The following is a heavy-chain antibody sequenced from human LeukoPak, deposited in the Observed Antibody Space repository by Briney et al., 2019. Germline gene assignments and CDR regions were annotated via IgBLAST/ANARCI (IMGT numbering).Heavy chain of an antibody. J-gene: IGHJ4*02. CDR3: ARWDYYTRGYFDY. CDR2: IYYTGTT. Sequence: SETLSLTCTVSGGSLRNYYWSWIRQSPGQGLEWIGYIYYTGTTHYNPSLKSRVTISLDTSMKQFFLRLTSVTAADSAVYYCARWDYYTRGYFDYWGQGTLVTVSS. D-gene: IGHD2-8*02. CDR1: GGSLRNYY. V-gene: IGHV4-59*01.